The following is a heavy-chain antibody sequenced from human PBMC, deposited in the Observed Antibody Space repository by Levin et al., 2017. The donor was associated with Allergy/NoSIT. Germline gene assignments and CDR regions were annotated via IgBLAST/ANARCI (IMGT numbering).Heavy chain of an antibody. D-gene: IGHD6-13*01. Sequence: LSLTCAASGFTFSSYGMHWVRQAPGKGLEWVAVIWYDGSNKYYADSVKGRFTISRDNSKNTLYLQMNSLRAEDTAVYYCAREGSSSWYYFDYWGQGTLVTVSS. CDR1: GFTFSSYG. V-gene: IGHV3-33*01. CDR2: IWYDGSNK. CDR3: AREGSSSWYYFDY. J-gene: IGHJ4*02.